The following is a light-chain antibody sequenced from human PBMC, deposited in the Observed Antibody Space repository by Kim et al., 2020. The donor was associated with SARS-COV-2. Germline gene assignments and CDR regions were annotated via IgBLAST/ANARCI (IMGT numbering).Light chain of an antibody. J-gene: IGLJ2*01. Sequence: SYELTQPPSVSVAPGKTARISCGGKNIGSKSVNWYQQKPGQAPVLVISYDSDRPSGIPERCSGSNSGNTATLTISRVEAGDEADYYCQVWDSSSAHVVFGGGTQLTVL. CDR2: YDS. CDR3: QVWDSSSAHVV. V-gene: IGLV3-21*04. CDR1: NIGSKS.